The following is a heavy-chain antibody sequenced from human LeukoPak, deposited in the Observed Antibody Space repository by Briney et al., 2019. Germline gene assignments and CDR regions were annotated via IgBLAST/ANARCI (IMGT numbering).Heavy chain of an antibody. CDR2: TSSDLNVK. CDR1: GFTIRNYV. D-gene: IGHD3-10*01. CDR3: AREGYYGSGSPPSLYFDY. V-gene: IGHV3-30-3*01. J-gene: IGHJ4*02. Sequence: SLRLSCAASGFTIRNYVIHWVRQAPGKGLEWVAVTSSDLNVKLYADSVKGRFTISRDNSRSTLYLQMNSLRPEDTAIYYCAREGYYGSGSPPSLYFDYWGQGTLVTVSS.